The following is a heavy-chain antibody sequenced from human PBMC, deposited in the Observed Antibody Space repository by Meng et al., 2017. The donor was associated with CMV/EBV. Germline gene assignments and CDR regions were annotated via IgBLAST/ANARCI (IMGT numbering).Heavy chain of an antibody. J-gene: IGHJ4*02. CDR1: GFTFSSYA. V-gene: IGHV3-30*04. Sequence: GESLKISCAASGFTFSSYAMHWVRQAPGKGLEWMALISYDGSNKYYADSVKGRFTISRDNSKNTLYLQMNSLRAEDTAVYYCAREVSSSWKGDYWGQGTLVTVSS. D-gene: IGHD6-13*01. CDR3: AREVSSSWKGDY. CDR2: ISYDGSNK.